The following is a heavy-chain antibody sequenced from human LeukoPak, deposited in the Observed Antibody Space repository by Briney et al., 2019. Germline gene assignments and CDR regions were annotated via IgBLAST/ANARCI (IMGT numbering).Heavy chain of an antibody. J-gene: IGHJ4*02. V-gene: IGHV3-33*01. Sequence: PGGSLRLSRAASGFTFSSYGMHWVRQAPGKGLEGVAVIWYDGSNKYYADSVKGRFTISRDNSKNTLYLQMNSLRAEDTAVYYCARSYDYWGQGTLVTVSS. CDR3: ARSYDY. CDR2: IWYDGSNK. CDR1: GFTFSSYG.